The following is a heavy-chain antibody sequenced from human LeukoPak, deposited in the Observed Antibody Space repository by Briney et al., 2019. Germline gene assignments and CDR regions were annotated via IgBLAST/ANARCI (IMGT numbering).Heavy chain of an antibody. CDR1: GGTFSRYA. V-gene: IGHV1-69*05. CDR2: IIPIFGTA. Sequence: SVKVSCKASGGTFSRYAISWVRQAPGQGLEWMGGIIPIFGTANYAQKFQGRVTITTDESTSTAYMELSSLRSEDTAVYYCARVGSYYGSGSHYYFDYWGQGTLVTVYS. CDR3: ARVGSYYGSGSHYYFDY. J-gene: IGHJ4*02. D-gene: IGHD3-10*01.